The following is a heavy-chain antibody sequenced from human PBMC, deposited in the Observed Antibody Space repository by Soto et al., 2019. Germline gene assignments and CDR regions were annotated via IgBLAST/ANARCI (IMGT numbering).Heavy chain of an antibody. CDR2: IYYSGST. Sequence: QVQLQESGPGLVKPSQTLSLTCTVSGGSISSGGYYWSWIRQHPGKGLEWIGYIYYSGSTYYNPSLKSRVTISVDTSKNQFSLKLSSVTAADTAVYYCARDRNWGDSSGYFFNWFDPWGQGTLVTVSP. J-gene: IGHJ5*02. V-gene: IGHV4-31*03. CDR1: GGSISSGGYY. D-gene: IGHD3-22*01. CDR3: ARDRNWGDSSGYFFNWFDP.